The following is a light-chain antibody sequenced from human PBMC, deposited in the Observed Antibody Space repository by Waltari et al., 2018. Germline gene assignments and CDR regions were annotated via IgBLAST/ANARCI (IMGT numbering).Light chain of an antibody. V-gene: IGKV1-33*01. CDR2: DAS. CDR3: QQLNSYPLT. Sequence: DIQMTQSPSSLSASVGDRVTITCQASQDISNYLNWDQQKPGKAPKLLIYDASNLETGVPSRFSGSGSGTDFTFTISSLQPEDIATYYCQQLNSYPLTFGGGTKVEIK. CDR1: QDISNY. J-gene: IGKJ4*01.